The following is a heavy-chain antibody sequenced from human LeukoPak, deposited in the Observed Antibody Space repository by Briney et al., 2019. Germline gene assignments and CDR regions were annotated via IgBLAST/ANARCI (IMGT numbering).Heavy chain of an antibody. CDR3: ARDQWVDLRSPARGLYTAMVEEAAFDI. J-gene: IGHJ3*02. V-gene: IGHV1-69*05. CDR2: IIPIFGTA. Sequence: SVKVSCKASGGTFSSYAISWVRQAPGQGLEWMGGIIPIFGTANYAQKLQGRVTITTDESTSTAYMELSSLRSEDTAVYYCARDQWVDLRSPARGLYTAMVEEAAFDIWGQGTMVTVSS. D-gene: IGHD5-18*01. CDR1: GGTFSSYA.